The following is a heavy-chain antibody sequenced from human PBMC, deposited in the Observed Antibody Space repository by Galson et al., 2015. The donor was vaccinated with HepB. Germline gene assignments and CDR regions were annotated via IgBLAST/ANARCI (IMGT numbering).Heavy chain of an antibody. Sequence: SLRLSCAASGFTFSNAFTSWVRQAPGKGLEWVGRIKSKTEGGTTDYAAPVKGRFSISRDDSKGTLYLQMNSLKTEDTAVYYCTTVTVTVQNYYYQYGMDLWGQGTTVTVSS. CDR3: TTVTVTVQNYYYQYGMDL. J-gene: IGHJ6*02. CDR1: GFTFSNAF. V-gene: IGHV3-15*01. D-gene: IGHD4-17*01. CDR2: IKSKTEGGTT.